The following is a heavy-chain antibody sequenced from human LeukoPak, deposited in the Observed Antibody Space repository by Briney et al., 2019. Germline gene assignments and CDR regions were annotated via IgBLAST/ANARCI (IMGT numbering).Heavy chain of an antibody. CDR1: GFTFSGSA. J-gene: IGHJ4*02. Sequence: PGGSLRLSCAASGFTFSGSAMHWVRQASGKGLEWFGRIRSKANSYATAYAASVKGRFTISRDDSKNTAYLQMNSLKTEDTAVYYCTTPSSSSNYWGQGTLVTVSS. CDR3: TTPSSSSNY. V-gene: IGHV3-73*01. D-gene: IGHD6-6*01. CDR2: IRSKANSYAT.